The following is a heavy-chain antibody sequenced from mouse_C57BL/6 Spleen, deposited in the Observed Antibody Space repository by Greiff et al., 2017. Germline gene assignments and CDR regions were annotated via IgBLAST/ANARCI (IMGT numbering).Heavy chain of an antibody. Sequence: VHVKQSGAELVRPGASVKLSCTASGFNIKDYYMHWVKQRPEQGLEWIGRIDPEDGDTEYAPKFQGKATMTADTSSNTAYLQLSSLTSEDTAVYYCTTGLPSMDYWGQGTSVTVSS. CDR3: TTGLPSMDY. CDR2: IDPEDGDT. J-gene: IGHJ4*01. D-gene: IGHD2-4*01. V-gene: IGHV14-1*01. CDR1: GFNIKDYY.